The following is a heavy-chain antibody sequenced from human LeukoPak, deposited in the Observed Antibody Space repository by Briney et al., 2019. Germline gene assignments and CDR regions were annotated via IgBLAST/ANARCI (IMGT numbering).Heavy chain of an antibody. Sequence: KTSETLSLTCTVSGVSMSAFQWSWVRQSPEKGLEWIGCVNTKGETNYNPSLKSRVITSVDTSKSQFSLRLTSVTAADTAVYYCATSNDAKIAPFDHWGQGALVTVSS. V-gene: IGHV4-4*09. CDR2: VNTKGET. CDR3: ATSNDAKIAPFDH. CDR1: GVSMSAFQ. J-gene: IGHJ4*02. D-gene: IGHD2-8*01.